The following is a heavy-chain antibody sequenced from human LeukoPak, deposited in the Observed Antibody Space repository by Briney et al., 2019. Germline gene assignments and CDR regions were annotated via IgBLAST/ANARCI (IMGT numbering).Heavy chain of an antibody. CDR1: GGSISSGSYY. D-gene: IGHD6-19*01. V-gene: IGHV4-61*01. J-gene: IGHJ4*02. Sequence: SETLSLTCTVSGGSISSGSYYWNWIRQPPGKGLEYIGYIFYSGRTNYNPSLKSRVTLSVDTSKNQFSLKLSSVTAADTAVYYCARDLAAGFDYWGQGTLVTVSS. CDR2: IFYSGRT. CDR3: ARDLAAGFDY.